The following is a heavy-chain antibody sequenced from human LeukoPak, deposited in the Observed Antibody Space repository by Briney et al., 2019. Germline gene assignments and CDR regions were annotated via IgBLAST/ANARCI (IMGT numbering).Heavy chain of an antibody. CDR1: GFTFSSYD. CDR3: ARDWEGYGMDV. J-gene: IGHJ6*02. Sequence: GGSLRLSCAASGFTFSSYDMHWVRHGTGKGLEWVSSIDTAADTYYPGSVKGRFTISRDNAKNSLYLQMDSLRAGDTAVYYCARDWEGYGMDVWGQGTTVTVSS. V-gene: IGHV3-13*01. D-gene: IGHD1-26*01. CDR2: IDTAADT.